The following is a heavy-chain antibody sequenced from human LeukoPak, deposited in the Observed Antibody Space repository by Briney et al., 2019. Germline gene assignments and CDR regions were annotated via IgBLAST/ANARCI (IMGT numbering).Heavy chain of an antibody. CDR2: ISAYNGNT. CDR1: GYTFTSYG. V-gene: IGHV1-18*01. D-gene: IGHD6-19*01. CDR3: AREGAVAGAFDI. J-gene: IGHJ3*02. Sequence: ASVKVPCKASGYTFTSYGIGWVRQAPGQGLEWMGWISAYNGNTNYAQKLQGRVTMTTDTSTSTAYMELRSLRSDDTAVYYCAREGAVAGAFDIWGQGTMVTVSS.